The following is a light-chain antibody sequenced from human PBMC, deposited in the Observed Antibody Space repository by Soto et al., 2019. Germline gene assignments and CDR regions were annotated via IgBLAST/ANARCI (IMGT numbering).Light chain of an antibody. CDR3: QQYGSSPPT. CDR1: QSVNSN. J-gene: IGKJ5*01. V-gene: IGKV3-15*01. CDR2: GTS. Sequence: EIVMTQSPATLSLSPGERATLSCRASQSVNSNLAWYQQKAGQAPRLLIYGTSTRATGIPARFSGSGPGTDFTLTISSLEPEDFAVYYCQQYGSSPPTFGQGTRLEIK.